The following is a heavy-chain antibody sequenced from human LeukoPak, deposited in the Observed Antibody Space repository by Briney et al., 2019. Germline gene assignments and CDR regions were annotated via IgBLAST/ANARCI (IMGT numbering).Heavy chain of an antibody. V-gene: IGHV3-74*01. CDR3: ARSPYYYDSSGYFPRSDAFDI. J-gene: IGHJ3*02. CDR1: GLTFSSHW. CDR2: ITNDGSST. Sequence: GGSLRLSCAASGLTFSSHWMHWVRQAPGKGLVWVSRITNDGSSTTYADSVKGRFTISRDNAKNMLYLQVNSLRAEDTAVYYCARSPYYYDSSGYFPRSDAFDIWGQGTMVTVSS. D-gene: IGHD3-22*01.